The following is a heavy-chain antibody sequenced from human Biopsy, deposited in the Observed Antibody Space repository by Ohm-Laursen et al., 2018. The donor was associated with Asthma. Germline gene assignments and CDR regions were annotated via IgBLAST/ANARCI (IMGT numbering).Heavy chain of an antibody. Sequence: SLRLSCTASGFVFSQCGMTWVRQGPGKGLEWVALISSDGHNKYYKDSVKGRFTISRDNSKLRLYLEINSLRVEDSAVYYCARESGQDSGGTGAFDRWGQGIMVAVSS. CDR3: ARESGQDSGGTGAFDR. D-gene: IGHD4-23*01. CDR1: GFVFSQCG. CDR2: ISSDGHNK. V-gene: IGHV3-30*03. J-gene: IGHJ3*02.